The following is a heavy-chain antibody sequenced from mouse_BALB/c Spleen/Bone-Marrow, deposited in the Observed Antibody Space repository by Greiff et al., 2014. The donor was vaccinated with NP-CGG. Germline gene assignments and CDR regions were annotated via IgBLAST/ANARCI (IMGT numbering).Heavy chain of an antibody. D-gene: IGHD2-4*01. CDR2: IDPANGNT. CDR3: ANYDYGWYFDV. V-gene: IGHV14-3*02. Sequence: EVHLVESGAELVKPGASVKLSCTASGFNIKDTYMHWVKQRPEQGLEWIGRIDPANGNTKYDPKFQGKATITADTSSNTAYLQLSSLTSGDTAVYYCANYDYGWYFDVWGAGTTVTVSS. J-gene: IGHJ1*01. CDR1: GFNIKDTY.